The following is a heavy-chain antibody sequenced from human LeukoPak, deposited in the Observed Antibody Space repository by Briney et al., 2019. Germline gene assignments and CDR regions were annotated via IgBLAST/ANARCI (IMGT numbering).Heavy chain of an antibody. V-gene: IGHV3-23*01. CDR2: ISGSGGNT. Sequence: GGSLRLSCAASGFTFSTYAMSWVRQAPGKGLEWVSAISGSGGNTYYADSVKGRFTISRDNSRNTLYLQMRSLRGEDTAVYYCAKGGWYYYYGMDVWGQGTTVTVSS. J-gene: IGHJ6*02. D-gene: IGHD6-19*01. CDR1: GFTFSTYA. CDR3: AKGGWYYYYGMDV.